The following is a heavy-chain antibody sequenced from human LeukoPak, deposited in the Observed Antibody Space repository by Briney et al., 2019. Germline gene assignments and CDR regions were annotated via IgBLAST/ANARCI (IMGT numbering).Heavy chain of an antibody. CDR2: IYYSGST. CDR3: ASTYYYGSGSRDAFDI. CDR1: GGSISSYY. D-gene: IGHD3-10*01. Sequence: PSETLSLTCTVSGGSISSYYCSWIRQPPGKGLEWIGYIYYSGSTNYNPSLKSRVTISVDTSKNQFSLKLSSVTAADTAVYYCASTYYYGSGSRDAFDIWGQGKMVTVSS. V-gene: IGHV4-59*01. J-gene: IGHJ3*02.